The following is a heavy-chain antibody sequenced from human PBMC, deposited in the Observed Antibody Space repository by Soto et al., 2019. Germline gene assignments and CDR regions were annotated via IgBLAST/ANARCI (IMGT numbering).Heavy chain of an antibody. V-gene: IGHV3-30*03. CDR2: ISYDGINK. D-gene: IGHD3-3*01. CDR1: GFTFSSYG. Sequence: PGGSLRLSCVASGFTFSSYGMHWVRQAPGKGLEWVAVISYDGINKYYADSVKGRFTISRDNSKNTLYLQMNSLRAEDTAVYYCARESRFLEWLSLNWFDPWGQGTLVTVSS. J-gene: IGHJ5*02. CDR3: ARESRFLEWLSLNWFDP.